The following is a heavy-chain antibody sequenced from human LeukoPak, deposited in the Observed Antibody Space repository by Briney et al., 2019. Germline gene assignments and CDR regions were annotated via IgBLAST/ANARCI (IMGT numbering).Heavy chain of an antibody. CDR3: ARSKPSTMIVVVIIGAFDI. V-gene: IGHV4-39*01. J-gene: IGHJ3*02. D-gene: IGHD3-22*01. Sequence: SETLSLTCTVSGGSISSSSYYRGWIRQPPGKGLEWIGSIYYSGSTYYNPSLKSRVTISVDTSKNQFSLKLSSVTAADTAVYYCARSKPSTMIVVVIIGAFDIWGQGTMVTVSS. CDR1: GGSISSSSYY. CDR2: IYYSGST.